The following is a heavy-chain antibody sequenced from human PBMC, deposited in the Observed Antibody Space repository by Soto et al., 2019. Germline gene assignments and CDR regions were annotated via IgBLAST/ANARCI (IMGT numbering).Heavy chain of an antibody. CDR2: IYYSGST. V-gene: IGHV4-39*01. D-gene: IGHD5-12*01. J-gene: IGHJ4*02. Sequence: QLQLQESGPGLVKPPETLSLACTVSGGSISSSSYYWGWIRQPPGKGLEWIGSIYYSGSTYYNPSLKSRVTISLDTSKNQFSLKLRCVTAADTAVYYCARRGYSGYDGNFDYRGQGTLVTVSS. CDR3: ARRGYSGYDGNFDY. CDR1: GGSISSSSYY.